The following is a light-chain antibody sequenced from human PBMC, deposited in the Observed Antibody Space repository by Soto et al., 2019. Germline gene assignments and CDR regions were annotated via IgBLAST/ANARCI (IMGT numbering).Light chain of an antibody. Sequence: EIVMTQSPATLSVSPGERATLSCRASQSVSSNLAWYQQKPGQAPRLRIYGASTRATGIPARFSGSGSGTEFTLTISSLQSEDFAVYYCQQYNNWPDTFGGGTKVEIK. CDR3: QQYNNWPDT. CDR2: GAS. V-gene: IGKV3-15*01. CDR1: QSVSSN. J-gene: IGKJ4*01.